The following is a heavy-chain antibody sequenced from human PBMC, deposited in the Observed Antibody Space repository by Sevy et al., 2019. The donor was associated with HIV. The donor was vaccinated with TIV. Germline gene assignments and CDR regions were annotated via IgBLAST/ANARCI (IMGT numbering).Heavy chain of an antibody. CDR1: GFTFSNVW. J-gene: IGHJ4*02. Sequence: GESLKISCAASGFTFSNVWMSWVRQAPGKGLEWVGRIKSKTDGATTDYAAPVKGRFTISRDDSKDTLYLQMNRLLTEDTAGYYCAIDPVHFLWGQGTLVTVSS. D-gene: IGHD6-6*01. CDR2: IKSKTDGATT. CDR3: AIDPVHFL. V-gene: IGHV3-15*01.